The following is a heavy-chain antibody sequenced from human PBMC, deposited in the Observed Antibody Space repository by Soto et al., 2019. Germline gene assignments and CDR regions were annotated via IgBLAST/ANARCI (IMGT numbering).Heavy chain of an antibody. J-gene: IGHJ6*02. CDR2: ISYDGSNK. V-gene: IGHV3-30*18. CDR3: AKEWRYSSSWPSPGMDV. CDR1: GFTFSSYG. D-gene: IGHD6-13*01. Sequence: PGGSLRLSCAASGFTFSSYGMHWVRQAPGKGLEWVAVISYDGSNKYYADSVKGRFTISRDNSKNTLYLQMNSLRAEDTAVYYCAKEWRYSSSWPSPGMDVWGQGTTVTVSS.